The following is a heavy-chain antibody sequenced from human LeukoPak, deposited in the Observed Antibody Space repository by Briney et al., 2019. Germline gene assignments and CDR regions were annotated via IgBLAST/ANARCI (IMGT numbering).Heavy chain of an antibody. CDR2: ISSSGSTI. D-gene: IGHD5-18*01. CDR1: GFTFSSYE. CDR3: ARAPYSNFDY. Sequence: GGSLRLSCAASGFTFSSYEMNWVRQAPGKGLEWVSYISSSGSTIYYADSVKGRFTISRDNAKNSLYLQMNSLRAEDTAVYYCARAPYSNFDYWGQGTLVTVSS. V-gene: IGHV3-48*03. J-gene: IGHJ4*02.